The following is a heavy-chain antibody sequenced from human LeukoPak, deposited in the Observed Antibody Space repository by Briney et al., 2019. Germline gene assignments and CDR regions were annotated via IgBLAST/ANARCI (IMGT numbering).Heavy chain of an antibody. J-gene: IGHJ6*02. D-gene: IGHD3-10*01. CDR3: ARAAHTTYVLGRYYYYAMDV. CDR2: ISYAGSNN. Sequence: GGSLRLSCAASGFTFSSYTMDWVRQAPGQGLEWVARISYAGSNNYYADSVKGRFTISSDNPKNTLYLQMDSLRAEDTAVYYCARAAHTTYVLGRYYYYAMDVWGQGTTVTVSS. CDR1: GFTFSSYT. V-gene: IGHV3-30-3*01.